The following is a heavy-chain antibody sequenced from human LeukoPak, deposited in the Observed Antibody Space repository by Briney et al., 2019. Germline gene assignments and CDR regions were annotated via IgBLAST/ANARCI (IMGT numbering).Heavy chain of an antibody. D-gene: IGHD3-10*01. CDR1: GGSISSYY. Sequence: SETLSLTCTVSGGSISSYYWSWIRQPAGKGLEWIGRIYSSGSTYYNPSLKSRVTISVDTSKNQFSLKLSSVTAADTAVYYCAREGEQLLWFGELLHRGAFDIWGQGTMVTVSS. CDR2: IYSSGST. V-gene: IGHV4-4*07. CDR3: AREGEQLLWFGELLHRGAFDI. J-gene: IGHJ3*02.